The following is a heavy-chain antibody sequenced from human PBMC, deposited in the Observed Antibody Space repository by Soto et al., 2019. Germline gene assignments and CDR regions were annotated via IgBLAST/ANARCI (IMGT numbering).Heavy chain of an antibody. CDR1: GFTFSDYY. Sequence: QVQLVESGGGLVKPGGSLRLSCAASGFTFSDYYMSWIRQAPGKGLEWVSYISSSSSYTNYADSVKGRFTISRDNAKNSLYLQINSLRAEDTAVYYCARDRGRYYDFWSPPPDGMDVWGQGTTVTVSS. J-gene: IGHJ6*02. CDR3: ARDRGRYYDFWSPPPDGMDV. CDR2: ISSSSSYT. D-gene: IGHD3-3*01. V-gene: IGHV3-11*06.